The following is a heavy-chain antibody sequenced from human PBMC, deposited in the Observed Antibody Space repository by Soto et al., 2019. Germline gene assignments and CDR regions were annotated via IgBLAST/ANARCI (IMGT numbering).Heavy chain of an antibody. CDR3: ARDQITMVRGVIGYYYYGMDV. D-gene: IGHD3-10*01. CDR1: GGTFSSYA. V-gene: IGHV1-69*13. CDR2: IIPIFGTA. Sequence: ASAKVSCKASGGTFSSYAISWVRQAPGQGLEWMGGIIPIFGTANYAQKFQGRVTITADESTSTAYMELSSLRSEDTAVYYCARDQITMVRGVIGYYYYGMDVWGQGTTVTVSS. J-gene: IGHJ6*02.